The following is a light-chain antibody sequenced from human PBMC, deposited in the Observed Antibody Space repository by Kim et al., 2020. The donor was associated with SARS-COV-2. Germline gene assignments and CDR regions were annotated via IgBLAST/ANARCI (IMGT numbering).Light chain of an antibody. V-gene: IGKV1-33*01. CDR1: EDITRN. CDR2: DAY. J-gene: IGKJ3*01. CDR3: QHYDNSPSFT. Sequence: EGERRTNKCQASEDITRNLKGYEQRHGKAHKLLIYDAYNLNTGVPSRCSGSGSGTEFVFSISRLQPEDVATYYCQHYDNSPSFTFGPGTKVDIK.